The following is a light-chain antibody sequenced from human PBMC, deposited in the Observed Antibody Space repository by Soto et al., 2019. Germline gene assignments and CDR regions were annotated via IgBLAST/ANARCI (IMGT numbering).Light chain of an antibody. J-gene: IGLJ1*01. CDR2: DVS. CDR1: SSDVGTYNS. CDR3: SSYTSSSSYV. V-gene: IGLV2-14*01. Sequence: QSALTQPASVSGSPGQSITISCTGTSSDVGTYNSVSWYQQYPGKAPKLMIHDVSNRPSGVSNRFSGSKSGNTASLTISGRQAEDEADYYCSSYTSSSSYVFGSGTKLTVL.